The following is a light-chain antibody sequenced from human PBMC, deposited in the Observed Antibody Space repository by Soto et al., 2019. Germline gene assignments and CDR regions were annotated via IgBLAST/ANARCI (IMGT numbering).Light chain of an antibody. CDR1: SSNIGGNS. CDR3: GSWDSSLSAYV. J-gene: IGLJ1*01. CDR2: DDN. Sequence: VLTQPPSVSAAPGQKVTISCSVSSSNIGGNSVSWYQQLPGTAPKLLIYDDNKRPSGIPDRFSGSKSGTSATLGITGFQTGDEADYYCGSWDSSLSAYVFGTGTKV. V-gene: IGLV1-51*01.